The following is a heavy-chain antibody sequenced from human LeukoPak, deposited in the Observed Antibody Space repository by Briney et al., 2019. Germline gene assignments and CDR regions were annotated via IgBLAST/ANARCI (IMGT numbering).Heavy chain of an antibody. CDR3: ARLGTQYYDFWSGYPFDY. CDR1: GYSFTSYW. Sequence: GESLKIPCKGSGYSFTSYWIGWVRQMPGKGLEWMGIIYPGDSDTRYSPSFQGQVTISADKSISTAYLQWSSLKASDAAMYYCARLGTQYYDFWSGYPFDYWGQGTLVTVSS. J-gene: IGHJ4*02. D-gene: IGHD3-3*01. V-gene: IGHV5-51*01. CDR2: IYPGDSDT.